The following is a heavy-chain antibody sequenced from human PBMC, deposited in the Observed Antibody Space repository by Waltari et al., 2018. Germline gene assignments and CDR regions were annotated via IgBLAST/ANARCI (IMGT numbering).Heavy chain of an antibody. D-gene: IGHD3-22*01. CDR2: FDPEDGET. J-gene: IGHJ3*02. CDR1: GYTLTELS. CDR3: ATLPPGAVVVVEHAFDI. V-gene: IGHV1-24*01. Sequence: QVQLVQSGAEVKKPGASVKVSCKVSGYTLTELSMHWVRQAPGKGLEWMGGFDPEDGETIYAPNFQGRVTMTEDTSTDTAYMELSSLRSEDTAVYYCATLPPGAVVVVEHAFDIWGQGTMVTVSS.